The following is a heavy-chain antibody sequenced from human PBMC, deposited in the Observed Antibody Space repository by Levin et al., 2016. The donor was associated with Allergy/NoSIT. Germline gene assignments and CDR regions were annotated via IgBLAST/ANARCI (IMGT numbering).Heavy chain of an antibody. CDR3: ARDSTVTPSRRMDV. V-gene: IGHV1-18*01. Sequence: WVRQAPGQGLEWMGWISSYTGNTNYAQKFQGRVTMTTDTSTSTAYMELRSLRSDDTAVYYCARDSTVTPSRRMDVWGQGTTVTVSS. J-gene: IGHJ6*02. D-gene: IGHD4-17*01. CDR2: ISSYTGNT.